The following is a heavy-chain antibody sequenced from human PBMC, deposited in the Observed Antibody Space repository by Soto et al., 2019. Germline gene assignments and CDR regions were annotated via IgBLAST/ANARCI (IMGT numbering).Heavy chain of an antibody. J-gene: IGHJ4*02. CDR1: GFTFSSYA. V-gene: IGHV3-74*02. D-gene: IGHD3-22*01. CDR2: INSDGSST. CDR3: ARGRGLDYYDSSGQDY. Sequence: EVQLLESGGGLVQPGGSLRLSCAASGFTFSSYAMSWVRQAPGKGLEWVSRINSDGSSTSYADSVKGRFTISRDNAKNTLYLQMNSLRAEDTAVYYCARGRGLDYYDSSGQDYWGQGTLVTVSS.